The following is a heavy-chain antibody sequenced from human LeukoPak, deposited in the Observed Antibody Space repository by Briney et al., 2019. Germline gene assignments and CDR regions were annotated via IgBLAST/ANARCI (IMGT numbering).Heavy chain of an antibody. D-gene: IGHD6-13*01. CDR3: ARDLGAAADYYYYYGMDV. CDR1: GGTFSSYI. CDR2: IIPILGIA. J-gene: IGHJ6*02. V-gene: IGHV1-69*04. Sequence: SVKVSCKASGGTFSSYIISWVRQAPGQGLEWMGRIIPILGIANYAQKFQGRVTITADKSTSTAYMELSSLRSEDTAVYYCARDLGAAADYYYYYGMDVWGQGTTVTVSS.